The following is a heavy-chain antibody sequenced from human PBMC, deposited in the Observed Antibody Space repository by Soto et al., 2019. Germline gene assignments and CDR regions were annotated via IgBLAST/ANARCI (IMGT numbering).Heavy chain of an antibody. CDR1: GYTFSNFW. D-gene: IGHD6-13*01. CDR3: ARSTRSSPYFDY. V-gene: IGHV5-51*01. CDR2: IYPGDHGT. J-gene: IGHJ4*02. Sequence: GESLKISCRCSGYTFSNFWIAWVRHLPGKGLEWMGIIYPGDHGTRYSPSFHGKVTISADKSINTAYLQWSSLEASDSAFYYCARSTRSSPYFDYWGQGALVTVSS.